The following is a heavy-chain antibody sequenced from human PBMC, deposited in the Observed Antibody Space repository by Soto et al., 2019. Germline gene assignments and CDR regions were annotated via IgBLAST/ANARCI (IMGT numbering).Heavy chain of an antibody. J-gene: IGHJ4*02. V-gene: IGHV1-46*01. Sequence: QVQLVQSGAEVKKPGASVKVSCTASGYTFTNYYMHWVRQAPGQGLEWMGIINPSGGSTSYAQKFQGRVTMTRDTSTSTVFMELSSLRSEDTAVYYCARRYYYGSGRPVAIDYWGQGTLVTVSS. CDR3: ARRYYYGSGRPVAIDY. D-gene: IGHD3-10*01. CDR1: GYTFTNYY. CDR2: INPSGGST.